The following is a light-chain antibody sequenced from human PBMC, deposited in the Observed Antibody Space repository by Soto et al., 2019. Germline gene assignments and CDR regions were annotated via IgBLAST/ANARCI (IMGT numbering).Light chain of an antibody. V-gene: IGLV1-44*01. Sequence: QAVVTQSPSASGTPGQRVTISCSGSRSNIGTYTVNWYQQLPGTTPTLLIYRNHQRPSGVPDRFSGSKSGTSASLAISGPQSEDEADYYCAAWDDSLRAVVFGGGTKVTVL. CDR1: RSNIGTYT. CDR2: RNH. J-gene: IGLJ2*01. CDR3: AAWDDSLRAVV.